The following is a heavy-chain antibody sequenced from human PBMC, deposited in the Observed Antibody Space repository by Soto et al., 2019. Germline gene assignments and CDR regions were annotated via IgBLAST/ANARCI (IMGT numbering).Heavy chain of an antibody. Sequence: LRLSCAASGFTFSSYAMHWVRQAPGKGLEWVAVISYDGSNKYYADSVKGRFTISRDNSKNTLYLQMNSLRAEDTAVYYCARVAVAGIDYWGQGTLVTVSS. D-gene: IGHD6-19*01. CDR3: ARVAVAGIDY. J-gene: IGHJ4*02. V-gene: IGHV3-30-3*01. CDR1: GFTFSSYA. CDR2: ISYDGSNK.